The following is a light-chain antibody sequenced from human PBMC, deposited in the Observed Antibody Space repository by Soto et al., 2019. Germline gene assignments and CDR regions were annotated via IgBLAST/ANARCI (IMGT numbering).Light chain of an antibody. J-gene: IGKJ3*01. V-gene: IGKV1-9*01. Sequence: IQLTQSPFSLSSSVGDRVTITCRASQGITTSLAWYQQKPGKAPRLLIYAASTLQSGVPSRFSGSGSGTDFSLTITSLQPEDVATYYCQQLNTYPRTFGPGTKVDIK. CDR3: QQLNTYPRT. CDR2: AAS. CDR1: QGITTS.